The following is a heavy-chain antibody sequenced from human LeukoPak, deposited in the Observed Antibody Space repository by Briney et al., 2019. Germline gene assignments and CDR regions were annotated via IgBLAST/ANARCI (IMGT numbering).Heavy chain of an antibody. CDR1: GLTVSSIY. V-gene: IGHV3-53*01. CDR3: AGDTHSSSWYDH. J-gene: IGHJ5*02. CDR2: IYSDGNT. Sequence: GGSLRLSCAVSGLTVSSIYMSWVRQAPGKGLEWVSFIYSDGNTYYGDSVKGRFTLSRDNSRNTLYLQMNSLTVDDTAVYYCAGDTHSSSWYDHWGQGTLVTVSS. D-gene: IGHD6-19*01.